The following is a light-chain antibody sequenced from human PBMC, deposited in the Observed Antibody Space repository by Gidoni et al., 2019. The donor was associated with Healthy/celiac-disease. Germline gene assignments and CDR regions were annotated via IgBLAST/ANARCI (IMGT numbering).Light chain of an antibody. CDR2: WAS. CDR1: QSVLYSSNNKNY. Sequence: DIVMTQSPDSLAVSLGERATINCKSSQSVLYSSNNKNYLAWYQQKPGQPPKLLIYWASTRESGVPDRFCGSGSGTDFTLTISSLQAEDVAVYYCQHQGTFGQGTKVEIK. V-gene: IGKV4-1*01. J-gene: IGKJ1*01. CDR3: QHQGT.